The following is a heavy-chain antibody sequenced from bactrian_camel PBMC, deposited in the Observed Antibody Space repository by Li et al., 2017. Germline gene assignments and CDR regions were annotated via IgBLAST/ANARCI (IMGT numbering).Heavy chain of an antibody. Sequence: HVQLVESGGGSAQAGETLRLSCTVSGFTLDGSDRGWYRQAPGNECLLVAAISGGSESTQYADSVKGRFTVSRDNAKTTVYLQMNSLKPEDTAVYYCAADRGSESWFGYEYNIWGQGTQVTVS. D-gene: IGHD5*01. V-gene: IGHV3S56*01. CDR2: ISGGSEST. CDR1: GFTLDGSD. J-gene: IGHJ4*01. CDR3: AADRGSESWFGYEYNI.